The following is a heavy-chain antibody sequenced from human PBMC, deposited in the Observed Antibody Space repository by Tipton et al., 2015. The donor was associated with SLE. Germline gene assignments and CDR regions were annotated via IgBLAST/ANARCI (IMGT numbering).Heavy chain of an antibody. CDR3: ARGDLYSDYVWGTLRGAFDI. CDR1: GGSFSGYS. J-gene: IGHJ3*02. V-gene: IGHV4-34*01. D-gene: IGHD3-16*01. Sequence: TLSLTCAVYGGSFSGYSWSWIRQPPEKGLEWIGEINHSGSTNYNPSLKSRVPISVDTSKNQVSLKLSSVTAADTALYYCARGDLYSDYVWGTLRGAFDIWGQGTTVTVSS. CDR2: INHSGST.